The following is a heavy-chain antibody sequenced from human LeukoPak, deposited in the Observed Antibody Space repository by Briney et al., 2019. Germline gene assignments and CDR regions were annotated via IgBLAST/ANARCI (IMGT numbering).Heavy chain of an antibody. V-gene: IGHV1-2*02. CDR1: GYTFTDYY. D-gene: IGHD6-19*01. CDR2: INLNSGGT. Sequence: ASVKVSCKASGYTFTDYYMHWWRQGPGQGLEWMGWINLNSGGTRYAQNFQGRVTLAGDTSISTVYMDLNSLRSDDTAVYYCARDKAVTPGLVLDYWGQGTLVTVSS. J-gene: IGHJ4*02. CDR3: ARDKAVTPGLVLDY.